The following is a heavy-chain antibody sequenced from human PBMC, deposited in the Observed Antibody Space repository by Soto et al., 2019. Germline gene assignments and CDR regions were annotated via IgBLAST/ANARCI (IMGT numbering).Heavy chain of an antibody. Sequence: ASVKVSCTASGYTFTGYYIHWVREAPGQGLEWMGWINPQTGGTSYAQKFQGRVTLSRDTSINTAYLELSRLRFDDAAVYFCARERYQVISDGMDVWGQGTTVTVSS. CDR3: ARERYQVISDGMDV. CDR2: INPQTGGT. V-gene: IGHV1-2*02. J-gene: IGHJ6*02. D-gene: IGHD2-2*01. CDR1: GYTFTGYY.